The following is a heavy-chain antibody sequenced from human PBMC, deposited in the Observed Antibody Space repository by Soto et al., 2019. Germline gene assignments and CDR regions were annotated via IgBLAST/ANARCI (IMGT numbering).Heavy chain of an antibody. CDR1: GGSFSGYY. CDR2: INHSGST. Sequence: PSETLSLTCAVYGGSFSGYYWSWIRQSPGKGLEWIGEINHSGSTNYNPSLKSRVTISVDTSKNQFSLKLSSVTAADTAVYYCARVPLSGYSWFDYWGQGTLVTVSS. D-gene: IGHD3-3*01. J-gene: IGHJ4*02. CDR3: ARVPLSGYSWFDY. V-gene: IGHV4-34*01.